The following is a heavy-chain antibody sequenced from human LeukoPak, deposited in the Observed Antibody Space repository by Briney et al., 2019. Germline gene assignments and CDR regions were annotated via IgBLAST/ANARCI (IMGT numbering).Heavy chain of an antibody. D-gene: IGHD3-10*01. CDR3: ARHADSGFGQLAFDY. CDR2: IYYSRST. CDR1: GXSISGSSYY. V-gene: IGHV4-39*01. J-gene: IGHJ4*02. Sequence: KTSETLSLTCSVSGXSISGSSYYWGWIRQPPGKGLELIRSIYYSRSTYYTPSLKSRVTISVDTSKNQFSLKLSSVTAADTAVYYCARHADSGFGQLAFDYWGQGTLVTVSS.